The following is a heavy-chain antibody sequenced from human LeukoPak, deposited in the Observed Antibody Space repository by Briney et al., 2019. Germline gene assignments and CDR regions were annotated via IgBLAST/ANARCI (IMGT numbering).Heavy chain of an antibody. Sequence: GGSLRFSCAASGFTFSTYWMHWVRQAPGKGRMGVSRIKSDGSSTSYADSVKGRFTISRDNARNTLFLQMNSLRAEDTAVYYCARYYYDSSRGAYWGQGTLVTVSS. V-gene: IGHV3-74*01. J-gene: IGHJ4*02. CDR2: IKSDGSST. D-gene: IGHD3-22*01. CDR3: ARYYYDSSRGAY. CDR1: GFTFSTYW.